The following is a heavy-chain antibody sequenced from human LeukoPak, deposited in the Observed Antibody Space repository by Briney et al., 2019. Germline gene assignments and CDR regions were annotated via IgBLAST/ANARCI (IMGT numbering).Heavy chain of an antibody. CDR2: IYYSGST. CDR1: GGSISSYY. CDR3: ARHGIAVAGYDY. V-gene: IGHV4-59*08. D-gene: IGHD6-19*01. Sequence: SETLSLTCTVSGGSISSYYWSWLRQPPGKGLEWIGYIYYSGSTNYNPSLKSRVTISVDTSKNQFSLKLSSVTAADTAVYYCARHGIAVAGYDYWGQGTLVTVSS. J-gene: IGHJ4*02.